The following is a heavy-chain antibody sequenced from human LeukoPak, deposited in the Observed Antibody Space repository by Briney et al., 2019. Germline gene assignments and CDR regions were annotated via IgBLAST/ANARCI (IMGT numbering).Heavy chain of an antibody. D-gene: IGHD2-15*01. CDR1: GFTFSDFW. CDR2: IKEDGTEK. CDR3: ARDLSLYCSGGSCYSLNY. J-gene: IGHJ4*02. V-gene: IGHV3-7*01. Sequence: GGSLRLSCAGSGFTFSDFWMTWVRQTPGEGLEWVANIKEDGTEKILVDSVKGRFTISRDNAKNSLYLQMNSLRAEDTAVYYCARDLSLYCSGGSCYSLNYWGQGTLVTVSS.